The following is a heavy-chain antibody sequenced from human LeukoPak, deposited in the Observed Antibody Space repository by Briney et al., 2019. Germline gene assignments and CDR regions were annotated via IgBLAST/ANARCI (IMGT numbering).Heavy chain of an antibody. CDR3: ARRPPTGAALDH. CDR1: GFTFSSYA. J-gene: IGHJ5*02. D-gene: IGHD6-6*01. V-gene: IGHV3-30-3*01. CDR2: ISYVGNNK. Sequence: PGGSLRLSCAASGFTFSSYAMHWVRQAPGKGLEWVAVISYVGNNKYYADSVKGRFTISRDNANDSLFLQMNSLRVDDTAIYYCARRPPTGAALDHWGQGTRVTVSS.